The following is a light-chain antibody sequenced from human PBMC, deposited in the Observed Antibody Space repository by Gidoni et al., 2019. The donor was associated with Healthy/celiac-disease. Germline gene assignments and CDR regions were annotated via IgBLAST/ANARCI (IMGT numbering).Light chain of an antibody. CDR3: QQSYSTPWT. CDR2: AAS. Sequence: DIQMTQPPSSLSASVGDRVTISCRASHSSSSYLDWYQQKPGKAPKLLIYAASSLQSGVPSRFSGSGSGTDFTLTISSLQPEDFATYYCQQSYSTPWTFGQGTKVEIK. V-gene: IGKV1-39*01. J-gene: IGKJ1*01. CDR1: HSSSSY.